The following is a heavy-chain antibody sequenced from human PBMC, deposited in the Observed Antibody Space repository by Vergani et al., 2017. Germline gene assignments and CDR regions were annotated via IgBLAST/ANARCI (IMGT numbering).Heavy chain of an antibody. Sequence: QVQLPESGPGLVKPSETLSLTCAVSGYSISSGYYWGWIRQPPGKGLEWIGSIYHSGSTYYNPSLKSRVTISVDTSKNQFSLKLSSVTAADTAVYYCAVAYSSGWYEVDYWGQGTLVTVSS. CDR1: GYSISSGYY. D-gene: IGHD6-19*01. J-gene: IGHJ4*02. CDR3: AVAYSSGWYEVDY. V-gene: IGHV4-38-2*01. CDR2: IYHSGST.